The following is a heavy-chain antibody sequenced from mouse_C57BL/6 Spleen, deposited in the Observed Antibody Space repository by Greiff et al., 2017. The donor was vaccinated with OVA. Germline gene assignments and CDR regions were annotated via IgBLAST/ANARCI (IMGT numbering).Heavy chain of an antibody. D-gene: IGHD2-4*01. V-gene: IGHV1-26*01. CDR1: GYTFTDYY. CDR2: INPNNGGT. CDR3: ARYYDWGYFNY. Sequence: EVQLQQSGPELVKPGASVKISCKASGYTFTDYYVNWVKQSHGKSLEWIGDINPNNGGTSYNQKFKGKATLTVDKSSSTAYMELRSLTSEDSAVYYCARYYDWGYFNYWGQGTTLTVSS. J-gene: IGHJ2*01.